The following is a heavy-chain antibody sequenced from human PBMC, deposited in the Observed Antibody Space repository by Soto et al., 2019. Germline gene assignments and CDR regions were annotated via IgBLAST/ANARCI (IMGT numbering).Heavy chain of an antibody. CDR1: GGSISSSTYY. J-gene: IGHJ6*02. D-gene: IGHD3-16*01. Sequence: PSETLSLTCTVSGGSISSSTYYWGWIRHPPGKELELIGSINYSGSTYNNPSLKSRVTISVDTSKSQFSLKLSSVTAADTAVYYCASQGALGDYYYYGMDVWGQGTTVTVSS. CDR3: ASQGALGDYYYYGMDV. V-gene: IGHV4-39*01. CDR2: INYSGST.